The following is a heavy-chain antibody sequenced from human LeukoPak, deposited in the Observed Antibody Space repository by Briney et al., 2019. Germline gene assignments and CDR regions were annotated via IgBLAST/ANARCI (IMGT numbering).Heavy chain of an antibody. Sequence: GGSLRLSCAASGFTFSRHSLTWVRQAPGKGLEWISYISRTSDTIYYADSVKGRFTISRDNAKGSLYLQMNSLRTEDSAVYYCARYWSSWSADYWGQGTLVTVSS. J-gene: IGHJ4*02. D-gene: IGHD6-13*01. CDR2: ISRTSDTI. CDR3: ARYWSSWSADY. V-gene: IGHV3-48*04. CDR1: GFTFSRHS.